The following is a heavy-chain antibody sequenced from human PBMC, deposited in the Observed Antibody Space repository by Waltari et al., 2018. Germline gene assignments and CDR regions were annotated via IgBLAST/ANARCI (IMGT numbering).Heavy chain of an antibody. CDR1: GGSFSGYY. D-gene: IGHD6-19*01. V-gene: IGHV4-34*01. CDR2: INHRRST. Sequence: VQLQQWGAGLLKPSETLSLTCAVYGGSFSGYYWSWTRQPPGKWLEWIGEINHRRSTNYNPSLKSRVTISVDTSKYQFSLKLSSVTAADTAVYYCASATRAVAGTIWYVDLWGRGTLVTVSS. J-gene: IGHJ2*01. CDR3: ASATRAVAGTIWYVDL.